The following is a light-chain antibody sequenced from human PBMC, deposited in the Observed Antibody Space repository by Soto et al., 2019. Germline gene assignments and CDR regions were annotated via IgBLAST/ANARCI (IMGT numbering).Light chain of an antibody. CDR2: DAS. CDR3: QQVNSYPYT. V-gene: IGKV3-11*01. J-gene: IGKJ2*01. CDR1: QSVDSY. Sequence: EIVLTQSPAGLSLSPGERATLSSRASQSVDSYLAWYQQKPGQAPRLLIYDASNRATGIPARFSGSGSGTEFTLTISSLQPEDFATYYCQQVNSYPYTFGQGTKVDI.